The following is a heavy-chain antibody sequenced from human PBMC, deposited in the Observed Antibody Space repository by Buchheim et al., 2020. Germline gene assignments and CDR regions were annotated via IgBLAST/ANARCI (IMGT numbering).Heavy chain of an antibody. V-gene: IGHV3-23*01. CDR1: GFTFETYG. Sequence: VQVLESGGGLVQPGGSLRLSCVASGFTFETYGMSWVRQAPGKGLEWVSRISGSDGRTYYADCVKGRFTVSRDNSKNTLYLQMNSLRAEDTAVYYCGKDQSDAVAVPAPDYWGQGTL. CDR3: GKDQSDAVAVPAPDY. CDR2: ISGSDGRT. J-gene: IGHJ4*02. D-gene: IGHD6-19*01.